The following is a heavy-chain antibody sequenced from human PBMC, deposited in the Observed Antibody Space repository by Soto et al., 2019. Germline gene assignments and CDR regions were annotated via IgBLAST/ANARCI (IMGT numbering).Heavy chain of an antibody. D-gene: IGHD3-3*01. J-gene: IGHJ4*02. V-gene: IGHV3-30*18. CDR2: ISYDGSNK. CDR3: AKGTIFGVVIAPLGY. Sequence: PXASLGLSCAASGFTFSSYGMHWVRQAPGKGLEWVAVISYDGSNKYYADSVKGRFTISRDNSKNTLYLQMNSLRAEDTAVYYCAKGTIFGVVIAPLGYWGQGTLVTVSS. CDR1: GFTFSSYG.